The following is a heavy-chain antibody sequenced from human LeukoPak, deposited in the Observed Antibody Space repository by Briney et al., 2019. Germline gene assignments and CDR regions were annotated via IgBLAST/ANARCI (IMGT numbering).Heavy chain of an antibody. D-gene: IGHD3-16*01. CDR3: ATEHWGPDS. Sequence: GGSLRLSCAAFGFSFSSSWMTWVRQAPGKGLEWLANIKGDGSDKNYVDSVKGRFTISRDNAKNSLFLQMSSLRGEDTALYYCATEHWGPDSWGQGTLVTVSS. V-gene: IGHV3-7*01. CDR1: GFSFSSSW. J-gene: IGHJ5*01. CDR2: IKGDGSDK.